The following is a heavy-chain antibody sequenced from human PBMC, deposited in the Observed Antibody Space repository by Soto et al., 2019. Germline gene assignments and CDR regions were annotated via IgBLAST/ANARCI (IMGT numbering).Heavy chain of an antibody. CDR1: DFDFSSYG. CDR3: ARDSGWLILNFDN. CDR2: SSYDGRET. V-gene: IGHV3-30*03. Sequence: SLRLSCAASDFDFSSYGMHWVRQAPGKGLEWVAASSYDGRETFYADSAKGRFTVSKEMSKNTAFLQMNALRHEDTAVYFCARDSGWLILNFDNWGQGTPVTVSS. D-gene: IGHD3-10*01. J-gene: IGHJ4*02.